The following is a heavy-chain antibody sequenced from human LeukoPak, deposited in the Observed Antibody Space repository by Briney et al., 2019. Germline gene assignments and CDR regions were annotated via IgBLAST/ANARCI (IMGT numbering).Heavy chain of an antibody. D-gene: IGHD1-26*01. CDR3: ARHDSRGGSYDY. V-gene: IGHV4-59*08. CDR2: IYKSGST. CDR1: GGSISGNA. J-gene: IGHJ4*02. Sequence: SETLSLTCTVSGGSISGNAWSWIRQTPEKGLEWIGYIYKSGSTKYNPSLKGRVTISPDTSKNQFSLKLRSVAAADTAVYYCARHDSRGGSYDYWGQGTLVTVSS.